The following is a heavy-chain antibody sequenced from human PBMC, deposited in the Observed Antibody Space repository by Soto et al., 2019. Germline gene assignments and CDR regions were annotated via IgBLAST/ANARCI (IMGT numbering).Heavy chain of an antibody. CDR2: INSDGSST. CDR1: GSTFSSYW. D-gene: IGHD3-16*01. V-gene: IGHV3-74*01. Sequence: GGTLRLSCGATGSTFSSYWMHSARQAPGKGLVWVSRINSDGSSTSYADSVKCRFTISRDNAKNTLYLQMNSLRAEDTAVYYCACPVTAAIETYYWALGALVTVSS. CDR3: ACPVTAAIETYY. J-gene: IGHJ4*02.